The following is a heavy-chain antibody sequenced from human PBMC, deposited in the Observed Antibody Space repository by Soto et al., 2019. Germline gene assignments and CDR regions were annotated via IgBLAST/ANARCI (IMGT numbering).Heavy chain of an antibody. CDR3: AGGEVRWLVSRLAFAI. CDR2: INPSGGST. D-gene: IGHD6-19*01. J-gene: IGHJ3*02. V-gene: IGHV1-46*01. Sequence: ASVKVSCKASGYTFTSYYMHWVRQAPGQGLERTGIINPSGGSTSYAQKFQGRVTMTRNTSTSTVYMELSSMRSEDTAVYYCAGGEVRWLVSRLAFAIWGQGTMVTVSS. CDR1: GYTFTSYY.